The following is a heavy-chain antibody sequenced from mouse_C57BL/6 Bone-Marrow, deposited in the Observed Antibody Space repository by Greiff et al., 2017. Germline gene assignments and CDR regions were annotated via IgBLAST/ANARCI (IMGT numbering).Heavy chain of an antibody. CDR1: GYTFTGYW. J-gene: IGHJ4*01. V-gene: IGHV1-9*01. CDR2: ILPGTGST. Sequence: QVQLQQSGAELIKPGASVKLSCKATGYTFTGYWIEWVKQRPGHGLEWIGEILPGTGSTNYNEKFKSKATLTVDTSSSTAYMQLSSLTSEDSAVYYCARWGDEYAMDYWGQGTSVTVSS. CDR3: ARWGDEYAMDY. D-gene: IGHD3-3*01.